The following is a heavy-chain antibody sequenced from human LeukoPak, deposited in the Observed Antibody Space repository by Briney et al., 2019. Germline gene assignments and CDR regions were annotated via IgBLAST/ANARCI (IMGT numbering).Heavy chain of an antibody. D-gene: IGHD6-19*01. V-gene: IGHV3-7*01. CDR2: IKQDGSEK. CDR3: ATTMGSGWSRSIDY. Sequence: PGGSLRLSCAASGFTFSSYWMSWVRQAPGKGLEWVANIKQDGSEKYYVDSVKGRFTISRDNAKNSLYLQMNSLRAEDTALYYCATTMGSGWSRSIDYWGQGTLVTVS. CDR1: GFTFSSYW. J-gene: IGHJ4*02.